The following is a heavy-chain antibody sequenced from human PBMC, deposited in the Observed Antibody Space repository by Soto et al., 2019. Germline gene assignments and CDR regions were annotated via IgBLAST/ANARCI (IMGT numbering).Heavy chain of an antibody. CDR1: SGSIISPEYY. Sequence: SETLSLTCTVSSGSIISPEYYWSWIRQPPGKGLEWIGYIYYTGNTYYNPSLKSRVIMSVDTSTNQFSLKVTSVTAADTAVYYCASGGSSNWFDPWGQGTLVTVS. CDR2: IYYTGNT. V-gene: IGHV4-30-4*01. J-gene: IGHJ5*02. D-gene: IGHD1-26*01. CDR3: ASGGSSNWFDP.